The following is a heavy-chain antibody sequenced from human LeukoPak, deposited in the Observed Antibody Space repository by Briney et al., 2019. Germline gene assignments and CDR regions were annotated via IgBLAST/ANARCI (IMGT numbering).Heavy chain of an antibody. J-gene: IGHJ4*02. CDR3: ARLRVGATMVDY. Sequence: SETLSLTCAVSGYSISSGYYWGWIRQPPGKGLEWIGSIYHSGSTYYNPSLKSRVTISVDTSKNQFSLKLSSVTAADTAVYYCARLRVGATMVDYWGQGTLVTVSS. CDR2: IYHSGST. V-gene: IGHV4-38-2*01. CDR1: GYSISSGYY. D-gene: IGHD1-26*01.